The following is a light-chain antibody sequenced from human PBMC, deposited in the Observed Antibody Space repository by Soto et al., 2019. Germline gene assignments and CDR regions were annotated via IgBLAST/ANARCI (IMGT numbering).Light chain of an antibody. CDR3: QKYTNVPA. J-gene: IGKJ4*01. CDR1: QGISNY. Sequence: DIQMTQSPSSLSASVGDRVTITCRASQGISNYLAWYQQIPGKVPKLLISAASTLQSGVPSRFSGSGSGTDFTLTISSLQPEDVATYYCQKYTNVPAFGGGTKVXXK. V-gene: IGKV1-27*01. CDR2: AAS.